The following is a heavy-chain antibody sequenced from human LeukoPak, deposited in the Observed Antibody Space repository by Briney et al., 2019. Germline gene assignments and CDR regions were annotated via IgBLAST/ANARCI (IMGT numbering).Heavy chain of an antibody. V-gene: IGHV1-2*02. J-gene: IGHJ4*02. Sequence: ASVKVSCKASGYTFAGYYMDWVRQAPGQGLEWMGWISPNSGGTNHAQKFQGRVTMTRDTSISTAYMELSRLRSDDTAVYYCARDLMVGAADGDFWGQGTLVTVSS. CDR2: ISPNSGGT. CDR3: ARDLMVGAADGDF. CDR1: GYTFAGYY. D-gene: IGHD2-15*01.